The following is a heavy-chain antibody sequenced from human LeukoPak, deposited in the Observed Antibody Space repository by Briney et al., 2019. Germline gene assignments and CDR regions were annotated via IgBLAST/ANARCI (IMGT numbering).Heavy chain of an antibody. CDR1: GGTFSSYA. CDR3: ARDLNPIAVAGSYFDY. J-gene: IGHJ4*02. Sequence: SVKVSCKASGGTFSSYAISWVRQAPGQGLEWMGGIIPILGTANYAQKFQGRVTITADESTSTAYMELSSLRSEDTAVYYCARDLNPIAVAGSYFDYWGQGTLVTVSS. D-gene: IGHD6-19*01. V-gene: IGHV1-69*13. CDR2: IIPILGTA.